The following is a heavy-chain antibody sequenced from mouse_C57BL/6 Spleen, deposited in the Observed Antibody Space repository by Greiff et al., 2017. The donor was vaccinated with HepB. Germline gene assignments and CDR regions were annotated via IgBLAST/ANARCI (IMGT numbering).Heavy chain of an antibody. J-gene: IGHJ1*03. V-gene: IGHV8-12*01. CDR1: GFSLSTSGMG. CDR2: IYWDDDK. CDR3: ARNYGSSHYWYFDV. Sequence: QVTLKESGPGILQSSQTLSLTCSFSGFSLSTSGMGVSWIRQPSGKGLEWLAHIYWDDDKRYNPSLKSRLTISKDTSRNQVFLKITSVDTADTATYYCARNYGSSHYWYFDVWGTGTTVTVSS. D-gene: IGHD1-1*01.